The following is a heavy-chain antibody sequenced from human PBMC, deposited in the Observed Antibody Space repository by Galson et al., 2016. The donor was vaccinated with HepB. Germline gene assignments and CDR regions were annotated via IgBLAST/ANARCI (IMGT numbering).Heavy chain of an antibody. CDR2: IIPIFHRT. Sequence: SVKVSCKASGGTFSTYAISWVRQAPGQGLEWMGGIIPIFHRTNYAQNFQGRVTITADESTSTAYMELSSLRSEDTAVYYCALGSPGINYYFDYWGQGSLVTVSS. V-gene: IGHV1-69*13. CDR3: ALGSPGINYYFDY. CDR1: GGTFSTYA. D-gene: IGHD1-14*01. J-gene: IGHJ4*02.